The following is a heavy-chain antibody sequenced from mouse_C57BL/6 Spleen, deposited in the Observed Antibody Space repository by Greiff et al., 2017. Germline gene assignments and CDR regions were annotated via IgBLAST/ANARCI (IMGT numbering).Heavy chain of an antibody. Sequence: VQLKESGGGLVKPGGSLKLSCAASGFTFSSYAMSWVRQTPEKRLEWVATISDGGSYTYYPDNVKGRFTISRDNAKNNLYLQMSHLKSEDTAMYYCARDPLTTVVATGGFAYWGQGTLVTVSA. J-gene: IGHJ3*01. V-gene: IGHV5-4*01. CDR2: ISDGGSYT. CDR1: GFTFSSYA. CDR3: ARDPLTTVVATGGFAY. D-gene: IGHD1-1*01.